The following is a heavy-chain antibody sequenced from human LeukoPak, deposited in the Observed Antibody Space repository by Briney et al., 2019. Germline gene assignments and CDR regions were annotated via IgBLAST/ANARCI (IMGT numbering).Heavy chain of an antibody. D-gene: IGHD6-19*01. V-gene: IGHV3-48*03. CDR2: ISSSGSAM. Sequence: GGSLRLFCAASGFTFGSYEMNWVRQAPGKGLEWVSYISSSGSAMYYADSVKGRFTISRDNAKKSLYLQMNSLRAEDTAVYYCAKLLSVAGDYWGQGALVTVSS. J-gene: IGHJ4*02. CDR3: AKLLSVAGDY. CDR1: GFTFGSYE.